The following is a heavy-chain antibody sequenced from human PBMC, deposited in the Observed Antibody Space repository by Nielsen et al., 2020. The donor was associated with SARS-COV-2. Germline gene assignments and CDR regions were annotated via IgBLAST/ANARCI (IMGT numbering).Heavy chain of an antibody. CDR2: IIPIFGTA. Sequence: SVKVSCKASGGTFSSYAISWVRQAPGQGLEWMGGIIPIFGTANYAQKFQGRVTITADGSTSTAYMELSSLRSEDTAAYYCARDRKLGYGMDVWGQGTTVTVSS. V-gene: IGHV1-69*13. J-gene: IGHJ6*02. CDR1: GGTFSSYA. D-gene: IGHD3-16*01. CDR3: ARDRKLGYGMDV.